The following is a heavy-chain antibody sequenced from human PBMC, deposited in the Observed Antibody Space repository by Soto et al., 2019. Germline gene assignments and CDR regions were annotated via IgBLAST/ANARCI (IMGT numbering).Heavy chain of an antibody. D-gene: IGHD2-8*01. J-gene: IGHJ6*02. Sequence: QVQLVQSGAEVKKPGASVKVACKASGYSFTDYHIHWVRQAPGQGLEWLGRINPKSGGTSTAQKIQGWVTMTTDTSISTASMELTRLTSDYTAIYYCARGDSTDCSNGVCSFFYKHDMDVWGPGTTVTVSS. V-gene: IGHV1-2*04. CDR3: ARGDSTDCSNGVCSFFYKHDMDV. CDR1: GYSFTDYH. CDR2: INPKSGGT.